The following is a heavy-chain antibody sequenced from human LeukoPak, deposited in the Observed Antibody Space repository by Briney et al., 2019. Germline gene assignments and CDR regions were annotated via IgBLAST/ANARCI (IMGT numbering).Heavy chain of an antibody. J-gene: IGHJ3*02. CDR3: ARDSGLDTFDI. CDR2: INPTSGAT. V-gene: IGHV1-2*04. CDR1: GYTFTGYY. Sequence: ASVKVSCKASGYTFTGYYIHWVRQAPGQGLEWMGWINPTSGATNYAQKFQGWVTMTRDTSISTAYMELSRLRSDDTAVYYCARDSGLDTFDIWGQGTMVTVSS. D-gene: IGHD3-10*01.